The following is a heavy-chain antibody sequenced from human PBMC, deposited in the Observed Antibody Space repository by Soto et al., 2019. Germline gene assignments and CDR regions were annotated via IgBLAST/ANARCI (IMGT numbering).Heavy chain of an antibody. Sequence: GGSLRLSCAASGFTFSSYAMSWVRQAPGKGLEWVSAISGSGGSTYYADSVKGRFTISRDNSKNTLYLQMNSLRAEDTAVYYCAKDAAYYDFWSGPMVGYYFDYWGQGTLVTVS. V-gene: IGHV3-23*01. CDR3: AKDAAYYDFWSGPMVGYYFDY. CDR2: ISGSGGST. CDR1: GFTFSSYA. J-gene: IGHJ4*02. D-gene: IGHD3-3*01.